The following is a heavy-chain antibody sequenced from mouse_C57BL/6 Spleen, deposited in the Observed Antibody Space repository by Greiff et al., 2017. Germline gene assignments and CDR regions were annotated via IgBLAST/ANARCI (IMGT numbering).Heavy chain of an antibody. CDR2: IDPNSGGT. CDR3: AKPIYYDYDDFYAMDY. CDR1: GYTFTSYW. V-gene: IGHV1-72*01. D-gene: IGHD2-4*01. J-gene: IGHJ4*01. Sequence: VQLQQSGAELVKPGASVKLSCKASGYTFTSYWMHWVKQRPGRGLEWIGRIDPNSGGTKYNEKFKSKVTLTVDKPSSTAYMQLSSLTAEDSAVYYCAKPIYYDYDDFYAMDYWGQGTSVTVSS.